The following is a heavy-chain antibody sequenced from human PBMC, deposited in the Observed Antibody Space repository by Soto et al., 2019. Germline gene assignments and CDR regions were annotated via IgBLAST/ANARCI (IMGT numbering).Heavy chain of an antibody. CDR2: INHSGST. Sequence: QVQLQQWGAGLLKPSETLSLSCAVYGGSFSGNHWTWIRQPPGKGLQWIGEINHSGSTNYNPSLKSRVAISVDTSKNQISLKLNSVTAADTAVYYCARRYCSSTSCLAGFDPWGRGTLVTVYS. J-gene: IGHJ5*02. V-gene: IGHV4-34*01. CDR3: ARRYCSSTSCLAGFDP. CDR1: GGSFSGNH. D-gene: IGHD2-2*01.